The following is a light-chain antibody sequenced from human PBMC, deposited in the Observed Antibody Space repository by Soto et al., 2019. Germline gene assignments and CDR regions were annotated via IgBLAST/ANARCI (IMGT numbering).Light chain of an antibody. Sequence: EIVLTQSPGTLSLSPGERATLSCRASQSVISTYLAWYQQKPGQAPRLLIYGASSRATGIPDRFSGSGSGTDLTLTISRLEPEDFAVYYCQQYRDSLGTFGQGTEVEIK. V-gene: IGKV3-20*01. CDR2: GAS. CDR1: QSVISTY. CDR3: QQYRDSLGT. J-gene: IGKJ1*01.